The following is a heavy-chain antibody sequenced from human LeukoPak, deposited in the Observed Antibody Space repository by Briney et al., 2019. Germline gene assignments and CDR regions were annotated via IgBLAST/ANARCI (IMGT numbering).Heavy chain of an antibody. CDR3: ARELQYGYSSSGYYYMDV. Sequence: GASVKVSLKSSGGTFSSYAIRRVRQPPGQGLEWMGGIIPIFGTANYAQKFQGRVTITADQSTSTAYMELSSLRSEDTAVYYCARELQYGYSSSGYYYMDVWGKGTTVTVSS. CDR1: GGTFSSYA. J-gene: IGHJ6*03. CDR2: IIPIFGTA. V-gene: IGHV1-69*13. D-gene: IGHD6-13*01.